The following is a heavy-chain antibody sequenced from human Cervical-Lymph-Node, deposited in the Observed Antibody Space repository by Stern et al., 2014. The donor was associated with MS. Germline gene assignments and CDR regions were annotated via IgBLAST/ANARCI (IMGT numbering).Heavy chain of an antibody. CDR2: IIPIFGTA. Sequence: MQLVESGAEVKKPGSSVKVSCKASGGTFSSYPISWVRQAPGQGLEWMGGIIPIFGTANFDQTFQGRLTITADESTSTAYMELGSLRSEDTAVYYCARDRDSTVTTFGGLDVWGQGTPVTVSS. V-gene: IGHV1-69*01. CDR3: ARDRDSTVTTFGGLDV. D-gene: IGHD4-11*01. J-gene: IGHJ6*02. CDR1: GGTFSSYP.